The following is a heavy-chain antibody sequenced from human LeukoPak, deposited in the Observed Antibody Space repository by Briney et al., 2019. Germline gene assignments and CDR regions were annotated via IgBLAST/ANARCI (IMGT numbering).Heavy chain of an antibody. J-gene: IGHJ5*02. D-gene: IGHD3-10*01. CDR1: GFTFSSYP. CDR3: ARKYGSGSYYNDGGWFDP. V-gene: IGHV3-23*01. Sequence: GGSLRLSCAASGFTFSSYPMSWVRQAPGKGLEWVSAISGRGDSTYYADSVKGRFTISRDNSKNTLYLQMNSLRAEDTAVYYCARKYGSGSYYNDGGWFDPWGQGTLVTVSS. CDR2: ISGRGDST.